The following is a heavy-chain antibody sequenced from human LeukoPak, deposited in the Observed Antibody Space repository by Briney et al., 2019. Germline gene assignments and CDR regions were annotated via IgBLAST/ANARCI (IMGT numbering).Heavy chain of an antibody. J-gene: IGHJ5*02. CDR2: IYYSGST. V-gene: IGHV4-59*01. D-gene: IGHD3-3*01. CDR1: GGSMSDFC. CDR3: ARDFWSGSGWFDP. Sequence: PSETLSLTCTVSGGSMSDFCWTWIRQPPGKGLEWIGYIYYSGSTNYNPSLKSRVTISVDTSKNQFSLKLSSVTAADTAVYYCARDFWSGSGWFDPWGQGTLVTVSS.